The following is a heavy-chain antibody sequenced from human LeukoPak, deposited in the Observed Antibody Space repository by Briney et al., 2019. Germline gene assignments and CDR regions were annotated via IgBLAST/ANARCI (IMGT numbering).Heavy chain of an antibody. D-gene: IGHD6-19*01. CDR1: GGSISTYY. CDR3: ARGPRIAVAGT. CDR2: IYYSGST. V-gene: IGHV4-59*12. Sequence: SETLSLTCTVSGGSISTYYWSWIRQPPGKGLEWIGYIYYSGSTNYNPSLKSRVTISVDASKNQFSLKLSSVTAADTAVYYCARGPRIAVAGTWGQGTLVTVSS. J-gene: IGHJ4*02.